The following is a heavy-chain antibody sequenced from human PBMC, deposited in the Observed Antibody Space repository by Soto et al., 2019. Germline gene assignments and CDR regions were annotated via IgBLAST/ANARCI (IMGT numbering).Heavy chain of an antibody. V-gene: IGHV2-70*13. D-gene: IGHD1-20*01. CDR1: GFSLSTSGMC. Sequence: GSGPTLVNPTQTLTLTCTYSGFSLSTSGMCVSWIRQSPGKALEWLALIERDDDDKYYSTSLKTRLTISKDTRKNQVVLTMANMEPADTATYYCARSIRGPRRFNGMDVWGQGTTVTVSS. CDR2: IERDDDDK. CDR3: ARSIRGPRRFNGMDV. J-gene: IGHJ6*02.